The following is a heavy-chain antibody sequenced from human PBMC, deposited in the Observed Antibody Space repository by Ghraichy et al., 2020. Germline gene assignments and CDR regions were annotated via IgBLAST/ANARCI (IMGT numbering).Heavy chain of an antibody. D-gene: IGHD3-3*01. CDR2: IKSKNDGRTK. J-gene: IGHJ4*02. Sequence: GGSLRLSCAASGFTFSNAWMSWVRQAPGKGLEWVGRIKSKNDGRTKDYATPVRGRITISRDESKNTLYLQMNRLKTEDTAVYYCTTDQGYYDCWSGYQPPLDYWGQGTRVTVSS. CDR1: GFTFSNAW. CDR3: TTDQGYYDCWSGYQPPLDY. V-gene: IGHV3-15*01.